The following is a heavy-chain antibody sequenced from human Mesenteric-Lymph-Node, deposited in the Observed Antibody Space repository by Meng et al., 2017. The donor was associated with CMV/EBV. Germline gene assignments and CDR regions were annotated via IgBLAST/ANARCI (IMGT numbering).Heavy chain of an antibody. CDR1: SGYS. V-gene: IGHV4-34*01. Sequence: SGYSWSWIRQPPGKGLEWIGEINHSGSTNYNPSLKSRVTISVDTSKNQFSLKLSSVTAADTAVYYCARNRPPLYSSSWYRIPGAFDYWGQGTLVTVSS. CDR3: ARNRPPLYSSSWYRIPGAFDY. J-gene: IGHJ4*02. D-gene: IGHD6-13*01. CDR2: INHSGST.